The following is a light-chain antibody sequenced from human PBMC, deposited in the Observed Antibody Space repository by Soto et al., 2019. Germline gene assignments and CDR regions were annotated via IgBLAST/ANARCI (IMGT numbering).Light chain of an antibody. CDR3: LRYENWPLT. V-gene: IGKV3-15*01. CDR1: QGIGDT. Sequence: EVVLTQSPATLSVSPGEGVTLSCRARQGIGDTLAWYQHKPGQAPRLLIYDTSARATGVPARFSGSRAGPEFALPSDSLQSEDFGIYYCLRYENWPLTFGGGTKVESK. J-gene: IGKJ4*01. CDR2: DTS.